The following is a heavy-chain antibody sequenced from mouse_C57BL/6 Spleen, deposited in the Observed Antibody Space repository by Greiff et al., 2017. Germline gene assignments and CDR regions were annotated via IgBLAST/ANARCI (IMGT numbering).Heavy chain of an antibody. CDR2: IDPEDGDT. V-gene: IGHV14-4*01. Sequence: EVKLVESGAELVRPGASVKLSCTASGFNIKDDYMHWVKQRPAQGREWIGWIDPEDGDTESASKFQGKAPITADTASNTAYLQLSSLTSEDTAVYDCTQGGKGCAYWGQGTLVTVSA. CDR3: TQGGKGCAY. J-gene: IGHJ3*01. CDR1: GFNIKDDY. D-gene: IGHD2-1*01.